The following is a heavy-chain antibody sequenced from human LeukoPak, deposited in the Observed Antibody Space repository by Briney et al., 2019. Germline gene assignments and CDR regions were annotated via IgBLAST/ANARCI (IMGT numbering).Heavy chain of an antibody. V-gene: IGHV3-23*01. CDR1: GFTFSSYA. Sequence: QSGGSLRLSCAASGFTFSSYAMSWVRQAPGKGLEWVSAISGSGGSTYYADSVKGRFTISRDNSKNTLYLQMNSLRAEDTAVYYCAKGVDGYNQGDDYWGQGTLVTVSS. D-gene: IGHD5-24*01. J-gene: IGHJ4*02. CDR2: ISGSGGST. CDR3: AKGVDGYNQGDDY.